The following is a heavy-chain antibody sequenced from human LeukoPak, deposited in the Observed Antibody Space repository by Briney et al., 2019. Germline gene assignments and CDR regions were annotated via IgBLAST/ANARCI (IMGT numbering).Heavy chain of an antibody. CDR3: ARDEQTYSRGWTGLDP. V-gene: IGHV4-59*01. CDR2: IYYSGSN. Sequence: KPSETLSLTCTVSGDSISSYYWSWIRQPPGKGLEWIGYIYYSGSNSYNPSLKSRVTLSVDTSKNQFSLKLRSVTAADTAMYYCARDEQTYSRGWTGLDPWGQGTLVTVSS. CDR1: GDSISSYY. D-gene: IGHD6-19*01. J-gene: IGHJ5*02.